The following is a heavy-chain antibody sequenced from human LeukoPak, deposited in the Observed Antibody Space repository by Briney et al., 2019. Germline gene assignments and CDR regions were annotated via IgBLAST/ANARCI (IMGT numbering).Heavy chain of an antibody. J-gene: IGHJ4*02. Sequence: GGSLRLSCAASGFTFSSYWMSWVRQAPGRGLEWVANIKQDGSEKYYVDSVKGRFTISRDNARNSLYLQMNSLRAEDTAVYYCARDNNYSGSYYQYWGQGTLVTVSS. CDR3: ARDNNYSGSYYQY. D-gene: IGHD1-26*01. CDR2: IKQDGSEK. V-gene: IGHV3-7*01. CDR1: GFTFSSYW.